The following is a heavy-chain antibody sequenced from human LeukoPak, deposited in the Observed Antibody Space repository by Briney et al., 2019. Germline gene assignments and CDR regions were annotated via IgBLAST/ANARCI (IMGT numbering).Heavy chain of an antibody. V-gene: IGHV4-59*08. CDR3: ASLIAVPDWYFDL. Sequence: SETLSLTCTVSGGSISSYYWSWIRQPPGKGLEWIGYIYYSGSTNYNPSLKSRVTISVDTSKNQFSLKLSSVTAADTAVYYRASLIAVPDWYFDLWGRGTLVTVSS. J-gene: IGHJ2*01. CDR2: IYYSGST. D-gene: IGHD6-19*01. CDR1: GGSISSYY.